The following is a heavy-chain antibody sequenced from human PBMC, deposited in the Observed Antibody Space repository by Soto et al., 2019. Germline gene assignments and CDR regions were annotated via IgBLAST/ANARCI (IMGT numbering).Heavy chain of an antibody. CDR1: GFTFSSYA. J-gene: IGHJ6*01. CDR2: ISSNGGST. CDR3: VKGNSGYDRQLYYYGMEV. V-gene: IGHV3-64D*08. D-gene: IGHD5-12*01. Sequence: PGGSLRLSCSASGFTFSSYAMHWVRQAPGKGLEYVSAISSNGGSTYYADSVKGRFTISRDNSKNTLYLQMSSLRAEDTAVYYCVKGNSGYDRQLYYYGMEVWGQGTTVTVSS.